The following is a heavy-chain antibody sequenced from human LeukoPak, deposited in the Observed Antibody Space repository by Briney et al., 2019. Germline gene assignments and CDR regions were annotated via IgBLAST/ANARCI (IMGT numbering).Heavy chain of an antibody. CDR1: GFSFSSYG. CDR3: AKKSGVACYSAVDY. Sequence: GGSLRLSCAASGFSFSSYGMHWLRQAPGKGLEWVTFIRYDGSNKYYVESVKGRFTISRDNSKNMLYLQMNSLRAEDTAIYYCAKKSGVACYSAVDYWGQGTLVTVSS. CDR2: IRYDGSNK. V-gene: IGHV3-30*02. D-gene: IGHD2-15*01. J-gene: IGHJ4*02.